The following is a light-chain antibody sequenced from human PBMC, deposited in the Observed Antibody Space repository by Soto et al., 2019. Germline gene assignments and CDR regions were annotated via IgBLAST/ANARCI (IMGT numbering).Light chain of an antibody. V-gene: IGLV2-23*01. Sequence: QSVLTQPASVSGSPGQSITTSCPDPPTDVEDYHLFAWYRQNAGKGPKLLIYEGSKRPSGVSDRFSGSRSGNTASLTISALQPEDEGDYFCCSFAGSGTYVFGPGTKVTV. CDR3: CSFAGSGTYV. CDR1: PTDVEDYHL. CDR2: EGS. J-gene: IGLJ1*01.